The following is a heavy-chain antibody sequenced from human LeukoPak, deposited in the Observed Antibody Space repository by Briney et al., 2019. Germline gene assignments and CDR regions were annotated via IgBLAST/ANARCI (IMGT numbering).Heavy chain of an antibody. Sequence: SETLSLTCTVSGGSISSYYWSWIRQPPGKGLEWIGYVYYSGTTNYNPSLKSRVIISVDTSKNQFSLKLSPVTAADTAVYYCARAGHYFDYWGQGTLVTVSS. V-gene: IGHV4-59*08. CDR2: VYYSGTT. J-gene: IGHJ4*02. CDR3: ARAGHYFDY. CDR1: GGSISSYY.